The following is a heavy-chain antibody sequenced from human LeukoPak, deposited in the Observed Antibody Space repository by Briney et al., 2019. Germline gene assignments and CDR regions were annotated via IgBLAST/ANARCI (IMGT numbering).Heavy chain of an antibody. CDR2: ISTKSDYI. J-gene: IGHJ4*02. Sequence: GGSLRLSCAGSGFTFRYYSMTWVRQAPGKGLEWVSSISTKSDYIHYADSVKGRFTISRDNANNSVYLQMNSLTAEDTAVYYCARVGGEYVVSDYWGQGTLVTVSS. CDR3: ARVGGEYVVSDY. CDR1: GFTFRYYS. V-gene: IGHV3-21*01. D-gene: IGHD3-16*01.